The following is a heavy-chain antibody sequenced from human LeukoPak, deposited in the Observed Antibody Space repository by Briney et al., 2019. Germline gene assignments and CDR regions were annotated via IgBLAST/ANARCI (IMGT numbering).Heavy chain of an antibody. J-gene: IGHJ4*02. Sequence: GGSLRLSCAASGFTFSTYGMHWVRQAPGKGLEWVAYIQYDRSNTHYADSVKGRFTISRDNAKNTLYLQMNTLKAEDTALYYCAKKTPGIGVRFDYWGQGTPMTVSS. CDR2: IQYDRSNT. CDR3: AKKTPGIGVRFDY. CDR1: GFTFSTYG. D-gene: IGHD3-10*02. V-gene: IGHV3-30*02.